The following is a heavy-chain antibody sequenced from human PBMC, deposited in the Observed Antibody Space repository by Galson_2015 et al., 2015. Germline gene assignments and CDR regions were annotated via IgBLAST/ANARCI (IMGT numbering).Heavy chain of an antibody. V-gene: IGHV3-9*01. D-gene: IGHD3-10*01. CDR2: ISWNSGSI. CDR1: GFTFDDYA. CDR3: AKGGRGITMVRGVTFDY. J-gene: IGHJ4*02. Sequence: SLRLSCAASGFTFDDYAMHWVRHAPGKGVEWVSGISWNSGSIGYADSVKGRFTISRDNAKKSLYLQMNSLRAEDTALYYCAKGGRGITMVRGVTFDYWGQGTLVTVSS.